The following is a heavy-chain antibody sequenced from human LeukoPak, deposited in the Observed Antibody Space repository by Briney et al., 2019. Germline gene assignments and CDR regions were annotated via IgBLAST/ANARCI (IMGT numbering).Heavy chain of an antibody. CDR3: ARDSGYSGSYYFDY. J-gene: IGHJ4*02. CDR2: ISYDGSNK. CDR1: GFTFSSYA. Sequence: GRSLRLSCAASGFTFSSYAMHWVRQAPGKGLEWVAVISYDGSNKYYADSVKGRFTISRDNSKNTLYLQMNSLRAEDTAVYYCARDSGYSGSYYFDYWGQGTLVTASS. D-gene: IGHD1-26*01. V-gene: IGHV3-30-3*01.